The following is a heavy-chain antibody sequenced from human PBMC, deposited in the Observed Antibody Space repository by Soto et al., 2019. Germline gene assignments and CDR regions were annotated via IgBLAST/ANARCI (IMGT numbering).Heavy chain of an antibody. CDR3: VRVRYCTSTTCRGAFDI. Sequence: EVQLVESGGNLVQPGGSLRLSCAASGFTFSDHYMDWVRQAPGKGLEWVGRTRNKANSYTTEYAASVKARFTISRDDSKHSMYLQMNSLKAVDTAVYYCVRVRYCTSTTCRGAFDIWVQGTMVTVSS. CDR2: TRNKANSYTT. CDR1: GFTFSDHY. D-gene: IGHD2-2*01. J-gene: IGHJ3*02. V-gene: IGHV3-72*01.